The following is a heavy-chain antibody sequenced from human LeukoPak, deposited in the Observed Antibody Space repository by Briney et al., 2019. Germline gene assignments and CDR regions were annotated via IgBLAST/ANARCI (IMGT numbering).Heavy chain of an antibody. CDR3: ARELTGVSRHFDL. CDR1: GGSISSGGYS. D-gene: IGHD7-27*01. CDR2: IYHCGST. V-gene: IGHV4-30-2*01. Sequence: SQTLSLTCAVSGGSISSGGYSWSWIRQPPGKGLEWIGYIYHCGSTYYNPSLKSRVTISVDRSKNQFSLKLSSVTAADTAVYYCARELTGVSRHFDLWGRGTLVTVSS. J-gene: IGHJ2*01.